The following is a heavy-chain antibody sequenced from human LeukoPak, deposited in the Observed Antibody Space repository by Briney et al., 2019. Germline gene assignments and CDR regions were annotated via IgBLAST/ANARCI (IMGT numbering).Heavy chain of an antibody. CDR2: INHSGST. V-gene: IGHV4-34*01. D-gene: IGHD3-22*01. CDR1: GGSFSGYY. J-gene: IGHJ2*01. CDR3: ARGYDSTLRPNRYFDL. Sequence: KPSETLSLTCAVYGGSFSGYYWSWIRQPPGKGLEWIGEINHSGSTNYNPSLKSRVTISVDTSKNQFSLKLSSVTAADTAVYYCARGYDSTLRPNRYFDLWGRGTLVTVSS.